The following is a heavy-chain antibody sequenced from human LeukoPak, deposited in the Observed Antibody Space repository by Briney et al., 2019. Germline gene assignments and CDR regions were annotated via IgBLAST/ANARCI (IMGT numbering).Heavy chain of an antibody. J-gene: IGHJ3*02. CDR1: GGTFSSYA. Sequence: SVKVSCKASGGTFSSYAISWVRQAPGHGLEWMGGIIPIFGTANHAQKFQGRVTVTTDESTSTAYMELSSLRSEDTAVYYCARAHTMVRGVIIHAFDIWGQGTMVTVSS. CDR2: IIPIFGTA. D-gene: IGHD3-10*01. CDR3: ARAHTMVRGVIIHAFDI. V-gene: IGHV1-69*05.